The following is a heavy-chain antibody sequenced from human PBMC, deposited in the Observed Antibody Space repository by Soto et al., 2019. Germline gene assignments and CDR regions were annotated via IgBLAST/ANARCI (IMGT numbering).Heavy chain of an antibody. V-gene: IGHV3-33*01. J-gene: IGHJ4*02. D-gene: IGHD6-13*01. CDR3: ARAAAGNSPFDH. CDR2: IWYDGSDK. Sequence: QVELVESGGGVVQPGRSLRLSCAASGFTFSSYGMHWVRQAPGKGLDWVAVIWYDGSDKYYAASVKGRFTISRDNSRNTLYLQINSLRDEHTAVYYCARAAAGNSPFDHWGQGTLVTVSS. CDR1: GFTFSSYG.